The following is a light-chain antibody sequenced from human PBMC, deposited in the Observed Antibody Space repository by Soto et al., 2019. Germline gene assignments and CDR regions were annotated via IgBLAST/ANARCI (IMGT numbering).Light chain of an antibody. CDR1: SSDVGGYDY. CDR2: EVT. V-gene: IGLV2-14*01. J-gene: IGLJ1*01. CDR3: SSHTSGSTRV. Sequence: QSALTQPASVSGSPGQSIAISCTGTSSDVGGYDYVSWYQQHPDKAPKLMIYEVTKRPSGVSNRFSGSKSGNTASLTISGLQPEDEADYYCSSHTSGSTRVFGSRTKVTVL.